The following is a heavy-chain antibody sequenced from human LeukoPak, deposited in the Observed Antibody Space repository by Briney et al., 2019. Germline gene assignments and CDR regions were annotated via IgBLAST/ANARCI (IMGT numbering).Heavy chain of an antibody. CDR1: GYSINNGYY. V-gene: IGHV4-38-2*02. CDR2: INHSGST. J-gene: IGHJ6*03. Sequence: PSETLSLTWTVSGYSINNGYYWGWIRQPPGKGLEWIGEINHSGSTNYNPSLKSRVTISVDTSKNQFSLKLSSVTAADTAVYYCARDALPYYYDSSGYGGMDVWGKGTTVTISS. CDR3: ARDALPYYYDSSGYGGMDV. D-gene: IGHD3-22*01.